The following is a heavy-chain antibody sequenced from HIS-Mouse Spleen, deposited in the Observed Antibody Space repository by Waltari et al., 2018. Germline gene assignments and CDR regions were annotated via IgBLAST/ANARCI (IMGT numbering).Heavy chain of an antibody. CDR1: GFLPSTSAMY. CDR3: ARIAEGYTSGWYAFDY. J-gene: IGHJ4*02. CDR2: IDWDDDK. D-gene: IGHD6-19*01. V-gene: IGHV2-70*15. Sequence: QVTLRESGPALVKPTQTLTLTCTFPGFLPSTSAMYVRRLRQPPGKALEWLARIDWDDDKYYSTSLKTRLTISKETSKNQVVLTMTNMDPVDTATYYCARIAEGYTSGWYAFDYWGQGTLVTVSS.